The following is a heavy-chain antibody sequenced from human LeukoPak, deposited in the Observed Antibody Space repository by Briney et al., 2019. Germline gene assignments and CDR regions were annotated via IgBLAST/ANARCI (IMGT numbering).Heavy chain of an antibody. J-gene: IGHJ4*02. Sequence: SETLSLTCTVSGASISPYYRSWIRQPPGKGLEWIGYIYYSGNTNYNPSLKSRVTISLDTSKNQFSLKLNSVTAADTAVYYCARERVSHYFDYWGQGTLVTVSS. CDR3: ARERVSHYFDY. V-gene: IGHV4-59*01. CDR1: GASISPYY. CDR2: IYYSGNT.